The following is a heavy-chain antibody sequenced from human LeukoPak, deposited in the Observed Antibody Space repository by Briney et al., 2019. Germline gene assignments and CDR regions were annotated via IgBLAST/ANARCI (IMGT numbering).Heavy chain of an antibody. V-gene: IGHV1-46*01. CDR3: ARDRGYSSSWYRAFDI. Sequence: ASVKVSCKASGYTFTTYYMHWVRQAPGQGLEWMGIINPSGGSTSYAQKFQGRVTMTRDMSTSTVYMELNSLRSEDTAVYYCARDRGYSSSWYRAFDIWGQGTMVTVSS. CDR2: INPSGGST. J-gene: IGHJ3*02. D-gene: IGHD6-13*01. CDR1: GYTFTTYY.